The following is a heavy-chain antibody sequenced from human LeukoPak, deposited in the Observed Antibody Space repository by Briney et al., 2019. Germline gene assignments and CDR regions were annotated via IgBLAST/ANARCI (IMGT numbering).Heavy chain of an antibody. CDR2: ISSSSSYI. CDR1: GFTFSSYS. CDR3: AREGNDDDAFDY. D-gene: IGHD1-1*01. Sequence: GGSLRLSCAASGFTFSSYSMNWVRQAPGKGLEWVSSISSSSSYIYYADSVKGRFTISRDNAKSSLYLQMNSLRAEDTAVYYCAREGNDDDAFDYWGQGTLVTVSS. J-gene: IGHJ4*02. V-gene: IGHV3-21*01.